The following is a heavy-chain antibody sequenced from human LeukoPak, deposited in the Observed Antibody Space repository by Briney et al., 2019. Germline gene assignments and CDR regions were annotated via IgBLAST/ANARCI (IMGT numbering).Heavy chain of an antibody. CDR2: ISWNSGSI. Sequence: GGSLRLSCAASGFTFDDYAMHWVRQAPGKGLEWVSGISWNSGSIGYADSVKGRFTISGDNAKNSLYLQMNSLRAEDTALYYCAKGPIAAFIDYWGQGTLVTVSS. CDR1: GFTFDDYA. CDR3: AKGPIAAFIDY. V-gene: IGHV3-9*01. J-gene: IGHJ4*02. D-gene: IGHD6-13*01.